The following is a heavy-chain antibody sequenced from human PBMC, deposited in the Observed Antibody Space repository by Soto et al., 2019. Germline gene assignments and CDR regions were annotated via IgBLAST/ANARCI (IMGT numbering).Heavy chain of an antibody. J-gene: IGHJ4*02. CDR2: IYYSGST. CDR3: ARGPGTMAKIDY. V-gene: IGHV4-31*03. CDR1: GGSISSGGYY. Sequence: QVQLQESGPGLVKPSQTLSLTCTVSGGSISSGGYYWSWIRQHPGKGLEWIGYIYYSGSTYYNPSLKSRVXXXGXXSKNQFSLKLSSVTAADTAVYYCARGPGTMAKIDYWGQGTLVTVSS. D-gene: IGHD3-10*01.